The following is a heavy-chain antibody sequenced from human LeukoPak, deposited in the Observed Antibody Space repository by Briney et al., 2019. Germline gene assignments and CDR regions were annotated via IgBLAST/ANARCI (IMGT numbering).Heavy chain of an antibody. CDR1: GFTVSSNY. Sequence: PGGSLRLSCAASGFTVSSNYMSWVRQAPGKGLEWVSVIYSGGSTYYADSVKGRFTISRDNSKNTLYLQMNSLRAEDTAVYYCAKGRSGSYLSYYFDFWGQGTLVTVSS. CDR3: AKGRSGSYLSYYFDF. V-gene: IGHV3-53*01. D-gene: IGHD1-26*01. CDR2: IYSGGST. J-gene: IGHJ4*02.